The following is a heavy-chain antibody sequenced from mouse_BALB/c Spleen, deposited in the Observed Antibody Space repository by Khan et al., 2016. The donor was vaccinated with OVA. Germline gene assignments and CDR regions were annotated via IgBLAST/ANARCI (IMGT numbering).Heavy chain of an antibody. CDR1: GYIFIDYN. D-gene: IGHD3-1*01. J-gene: IGHJ3*01. CDR3: ARELGSWFPY. CDR2: ISPGSGNT. Sequence: QVQLQQSGTELARPGASVKLSCKASGYIFIDYNINWVKQRTGQGLEWIGEISPGSGNTYYNEKFKGKATLTADKSSSTAYMQLSSLTSEDSAVYFFARELGSWFPYWGQGTLVT. V-gene: IGHV1-77*01.